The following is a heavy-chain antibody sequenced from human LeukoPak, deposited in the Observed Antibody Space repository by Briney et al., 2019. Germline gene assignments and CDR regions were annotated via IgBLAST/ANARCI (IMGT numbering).Heavy chain of an antibody. CDR2: IYYSGST. D-gene: IGHD3-22*01. CDR3: ARGSIKKRITMIGDSRFDP. CDR1: GGSISSYC. V-gene: IGHV4-59*01. Sequence: SETLSLTCTVSGGSISSYCWSWIRQPPGKGLEWIGYIYYSGSTNYNPSLKSRVTISVDTSKNQFSLKPSSVTAADTAVYYCARGSIKKRITMIGDSRFDPWGQGTLVTVSS. J-gene: IGHJ5*02.